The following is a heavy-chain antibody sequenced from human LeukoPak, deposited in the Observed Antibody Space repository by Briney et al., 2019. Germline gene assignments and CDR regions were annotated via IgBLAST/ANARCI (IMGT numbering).Heavy chain of an antibody. D-gene: IGHD1-26*01. CDR1: GFTFSSYS. V-gene: IGHV3-23*01. Sequence: PGGSLRLSCAASGFTFSSYSMNWVRQAPGKGLEWVSAISGSGGSTYYADSVKGRFTISRDNSKNTLYLQMNSLRAEDTAVYYCAKDRNSGSYFGAFDIWGQGTMVTVSS. J-gene: IGHJ3*02. CDR3: AKDRNSGSYFGAFDI. CDR2: ISGSGGST.